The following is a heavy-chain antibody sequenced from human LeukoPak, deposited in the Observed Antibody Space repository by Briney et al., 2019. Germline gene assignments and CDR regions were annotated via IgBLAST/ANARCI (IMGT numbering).Heavy chain of an antibody. J-gene: IGHJ4*02. CDR2: VMPGGHI. V-gene: IGHV3-66*01. Sequence: GGSLRLSCRASGFSVDSVFMNWVRRPPGKGLEWVSFVMPGGHIDYTDSVKGRFTISRDSFKNTLSLQMNSLRVDDTAVYYCARGNSATTTFDFWGQGTLVTVSS. CDR3: ARGNSATTTFDF. D-gene: IGHD4-17*01. CDR1: GFSVDSVF.